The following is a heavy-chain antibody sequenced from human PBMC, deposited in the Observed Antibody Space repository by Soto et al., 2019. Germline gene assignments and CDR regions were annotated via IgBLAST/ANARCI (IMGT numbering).Heavy chain of an antibody. V-gene: IGHV3-48*01. CDR1: GFTFSSYS. D-gene: IGHD3-16*02. Sequence: GGSLRLSCAASGFTFSSYSMNWVRQAPGKGLEWVSYISSSSSTIYYADSVKGRFTISRDNAKNSLYLQMNSLRAEDTAVYYFAVVYDYIWGSYRTNPDAFDIWGQGTMVTVSS. J-gene: IGHJ3*02. CDR3: AVVYDYIWGSYRTNPDAFDI. CDR2: ISSSSSTI.